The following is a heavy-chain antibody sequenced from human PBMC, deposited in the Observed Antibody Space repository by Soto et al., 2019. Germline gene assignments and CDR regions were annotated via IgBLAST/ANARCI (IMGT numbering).Heavy chain of an antibody. J-gene: IGHJ6*02. Sequence: QVQLVQSGAEVKKPGSSVKVSCKASGGTFSNYPITWVRRAPGQGLEWLGGIIPIFGKADYTQKFQGRVTLTADAPTSTAYMEISSLRSEDTAVYYCASGGEYYDENLPHYYFFGMHVWGPGTTVTVSS. V-gene: IGHV1-69*01. CDR3: ASGGEYYDENLPHYYFFGMHV. CDR2: IIPIFGKA. CDR1: GGTFSNYP. D-gene: IGHD3-16*01.